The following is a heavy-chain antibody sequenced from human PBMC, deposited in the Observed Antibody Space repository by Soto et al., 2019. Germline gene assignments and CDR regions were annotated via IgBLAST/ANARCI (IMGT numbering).Heavy chain of an antibody. CDR2: IDPGDSYT. D-gene: IGHD6-6*01. CDR3: ARQTSSSSNKFNF. V-gene: IGHV5-10-1*01. Sequence: PVESLKISCKGSGYSFTTYWINWLRQMPVKGLEWIGKIDPGDSYTNYSLSFQGHVTISADESITTAYLQWSSLRASDTAMYYCARQTSSSSNKFNFWGQGTLVTVSS. J-gene: IGHJ4*02. CDR1: GYSFTTYW.